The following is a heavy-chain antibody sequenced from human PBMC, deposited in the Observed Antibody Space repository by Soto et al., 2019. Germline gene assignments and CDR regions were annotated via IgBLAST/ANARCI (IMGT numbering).Heavy chain of an antibody. V-gene: IGHV3-23*01. CDR3: AKGRGSSSSLGY. CDR1: GFTFSSYA. J-gene: IGHJ4*02. D-gene: IGHD6-6*01. Sequence: EVQLLESGGGLVQPGGSLRLSCAASGFTFSSYAMSWVPQAPGKGLEWVSAISGSGGSTYYADSVKGRFTISRDNSKNTLYLQMNSLRAEDTAVYYCAKGRGSSSSLGYWGQGTLVTVSS. CDR2: ISGSGGST.